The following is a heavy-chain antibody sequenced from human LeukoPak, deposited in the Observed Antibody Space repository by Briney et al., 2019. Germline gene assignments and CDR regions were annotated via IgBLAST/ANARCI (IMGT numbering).Heavy chain of an antibody. V-gene: IGHV1-18*01. Sequence: ASVKVSCKASGYTFADYGLSWARQAPGQGLEWLGWISDYNGITNYADKFQGRVTMTTDTSTSTAYMELRSLRSDDTAVYYCARYSYGLYYFDYWGQGTLVTVSS. CDR2: ISDYNGIT. J-gene: IGHJ4*02. CDR3: ARYSYGLYYFDY. CDR1: GYTFADYG. D-gene: IGHD5-18*01.